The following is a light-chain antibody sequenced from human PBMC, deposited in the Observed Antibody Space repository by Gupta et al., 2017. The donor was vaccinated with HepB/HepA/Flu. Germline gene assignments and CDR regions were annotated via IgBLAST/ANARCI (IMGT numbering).Light chain of an antibody. J-gene: IGKJ2*01. CDR2: WAS. CDR3: QQDDTTPYT. Sequence: DIVMTQSPDSLAVSLGERATINCKSSQSLLYNVNNENYLSWYQQKPGQPPKLLTYWASTRESGVPDRFSGSGPGTDFTLTISNLQAEDVAVYYCQQDDTTPYTFGQGTKLEIK. CDR1: QSLLYNVNNENY. V-gene: IGKV4-1*01.